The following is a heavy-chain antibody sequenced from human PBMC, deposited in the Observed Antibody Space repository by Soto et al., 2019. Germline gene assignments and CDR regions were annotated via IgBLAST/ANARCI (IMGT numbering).Heavy chain of an antibody. V-gene: IGHV1-69*04. CDR3: ARDPGSGYDPYYFDY. D-gene: IGHD5-12*01. J-gene: IGHJ4*02. CDR2: IIPILGIA. CDR1: GGTFSSYT. Sequence: QVQLVHSGAEVKKPGSSVKVSCKASGGTFSSYTISWVRQAPGQGLEWMGRIIPILGIANYAQKFQGRVTITADKSTSTAYMELSSLRSEDTAVYYCARDPGSGYDPYYFDYWGQGTLVTFSS.